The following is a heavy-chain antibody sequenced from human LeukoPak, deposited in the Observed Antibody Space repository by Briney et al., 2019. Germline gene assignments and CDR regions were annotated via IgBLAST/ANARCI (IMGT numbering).Heavy chain of an antibody. V-gene: IGHV1-18*01. CDR2: ISAYNGNT. J-gene: IGHJ6*02. CDR1: GYTFTSYG. CDR3: ASHSSGWYWYYYYGMDV. Sequence: ASVKVSCKASGYTFTSYGISWVRQAPGQGLKWMGWISAYNGNTNYAQKLQGRVTMTTDTSTSTAYMELRSLRSDDTAVYYCASHSSGWYWYYYYGMDVWGQGTTVTVSS. D-gene: IGHD6-19*01.